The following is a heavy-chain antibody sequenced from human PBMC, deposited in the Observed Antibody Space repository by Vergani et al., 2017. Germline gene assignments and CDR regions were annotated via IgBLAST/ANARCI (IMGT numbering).Heavy chain of an antibody. V-gene: IGHV3-21*01. CDR1: GFTFSSYS. J-gene: IGHJ5*02. D-gene: IGHD3-3*01. CDR2: ISSSSSYI. CDR3: ARDNRNYDFWSGYSQNPFDP. Sequence: EVQLVESGGGLVKPGGSLRLSCAASGFTFSSYSMNWVRQAPGKGLEWVSSISSSSSYIYYADSVKGRFTISRDNAKNSLYLQMNSLRAEDTAVYYCARDNRNYDFWSGYSQNPFDPWGQGTLVTVSS.